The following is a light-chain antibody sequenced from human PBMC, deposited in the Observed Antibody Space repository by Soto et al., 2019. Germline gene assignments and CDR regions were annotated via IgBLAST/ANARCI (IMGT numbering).Light chain of an antibody. Sequence: DIQMTHSPSSLSASVGDRVTITCRASQRVRTFLNWYQQKPGPAPKLLIYAASSLQGGVPSRFSGSGAATDFTLTVSYLQHEYLSTYYGHQTYRAPYTLGQGTKLEI. CDR1: QRVRTF. V-gene: IGKV1-39*01. CDR2: AAS. J-gene: IGKJ2*01. CDR3: HQTYRAPYT.